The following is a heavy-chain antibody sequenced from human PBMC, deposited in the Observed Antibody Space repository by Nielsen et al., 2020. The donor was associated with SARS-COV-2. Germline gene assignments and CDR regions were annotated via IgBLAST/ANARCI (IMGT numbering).Heavy chain of an antibody. Sequence: ASVKVSCKTSGYTFTSFAIHWVRQAPGQSLEWMGWINAGNGNTKYSQKFQGRVTITADESTSTAYMELSSLRSEDTAVYYCARNYGSVYYFDYWGQGTLVTVSS. J-gene: IGHJ4*02. CDR2: INAGNGNT. V-gene: IGHV1-3*01. CDR1: GYTFTSFA. D-gene: IGHD3-10*01. CDR3: ARNYGSVYYFDY.